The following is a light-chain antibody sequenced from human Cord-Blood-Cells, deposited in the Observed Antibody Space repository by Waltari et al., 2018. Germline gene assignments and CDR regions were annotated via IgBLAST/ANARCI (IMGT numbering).Light chain of an antibody. CDR2: AAS. Sequence: DIQMPQSPSSLSASVGDRVTITCRASQSISSYLNWYQQTPGKAPKLLIYAASSLQSGVPSRFSGSGSGTDFTLCISSLQPGEFATYYCQQCYSTPYTFGQGTKLEI. CDR3: QQCYSTPYT. CDR1: QSISSY. J-gene: IGKJ2*01. V-gene: IGKV1-39*01.